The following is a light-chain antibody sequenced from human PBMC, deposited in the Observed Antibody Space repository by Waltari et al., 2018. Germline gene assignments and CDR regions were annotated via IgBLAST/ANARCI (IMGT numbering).Light chain of an antibody. J-gene: IGKJ4*01. CDR1: QGISSY. Sequence: AIRITQSPSSLSASTGDRVTITCRASQGISSYLAWYQQKPGKAPKLLIYAGSTLQSGVPSRFSGSGSGTDFTLTISCLQSEDFATYYCQQYYSYPRGGLTFGGGTKVEIK. V-gene: IGKV1-8*01. CDR2: AGS. CDR3: QQYYSYPRGGLT.